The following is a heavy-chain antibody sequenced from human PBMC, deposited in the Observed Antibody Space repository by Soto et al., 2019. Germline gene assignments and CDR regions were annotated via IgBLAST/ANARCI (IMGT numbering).Heavy chain of an antibody. Sequence: EVQLLESGGGLVQPGGSLRLSCAASGFTFSSYAMSWVRQAPGKGLEWVSAISGSGGSTYYADSVKGRFTISRNNSKNTLNLQMNSLRAEDTALYYCAKNLGHLGELWLRRYYYYYYMDVWGKGTKVTVSS. J-gene: IGHJ6*03. CDR2: ISGSGGST. V-gene: IGHV3-23*01. CDR1: GFTFSSYA. CDR3: AKNLGHLGELWLRRYYYYYYMDV. D-gene: IGHD3-16*01.